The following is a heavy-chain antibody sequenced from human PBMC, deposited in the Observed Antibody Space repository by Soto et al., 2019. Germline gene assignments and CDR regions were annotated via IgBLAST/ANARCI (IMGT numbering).Heavy chain of an antibody. V-gene: IGHV3-23*01. CDR1: GFTFSSYA. CDR3: AKDLNDFWSGYQFDF. J-gene: IGHJ4*02. Sequence: GGSLKLSCAASGFTFSSYAMSWFRQAPGKGLEWVSAISGSGGSTYYADSVKGRFTISRDNSKNTLYLQMNSLRAEGTAVYYCAKDLNDFWSGYQFDFWGQGTLVTVSS. CDR2: ISGSGGST. D-gene: IGHD3-3*01.